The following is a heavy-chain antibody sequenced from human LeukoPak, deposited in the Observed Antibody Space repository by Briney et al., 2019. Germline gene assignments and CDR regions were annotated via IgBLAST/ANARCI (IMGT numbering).Heavy chain of an antibody. V-gene: IGHV3-23*01. D-gene: IGHD4-11*01. CDR1: GGSISSYY. Sequence: PSETLSLTCTVSGGSISSYYWSWIRQPPGKGLEWVSAISGSGGSTYYADSVKGRFTISRDNSKNTLYLQMNSLRAEDTAVYYCAKALEQLTTSFGYWGQGTLVTVSS. J-gene: IGHJ4*02. CDR2: ISGSGGST. CDR3: AKALEQLTTSFGY.